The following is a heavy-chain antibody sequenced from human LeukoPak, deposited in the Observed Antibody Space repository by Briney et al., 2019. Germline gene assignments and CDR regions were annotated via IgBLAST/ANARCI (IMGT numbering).Heavy chain of an antibody. D-gene: IGHD3-10*01. CDR2: VHHGGST. V-gene: IGHV4-39*07. CDR1: SGSITTDTYY. J-gene: IGHJ6*02. CDR3: ARAIYYYGSGRSYGMDV. Sequence: SETLSLTCSVSSGSITTDTYYWGWIRQPPGKGLEWIGSVHHGGSTYYNPSLKSRVTISVDKSKNQFSLKLSSVTAADTAVYFCARAIYYYGSGRSYGMDVWGQGTTVTVSS.